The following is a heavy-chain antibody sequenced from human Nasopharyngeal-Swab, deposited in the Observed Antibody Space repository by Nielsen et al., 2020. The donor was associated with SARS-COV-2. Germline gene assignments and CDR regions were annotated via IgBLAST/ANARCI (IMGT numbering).Heavy chain of an antibody. CDR1: GLSFYNYW. CDR3: ARDLELLTNYYALDY. J-gene: IGHJ4*02. Sequence: GESLKISCAASGLSFYNYWKTWVRPAPGKGLEWVANIKPDGSLTYYMESVKGRFTISRDNAMSLVYLQMNSLRGDDTAVYYCARDLELLTNYYALDYWGQGTLVTVSS. V-gene: IGHV3-7*01. CDR2: IKPDGSLT. D-gene: IGHD3-9*01.